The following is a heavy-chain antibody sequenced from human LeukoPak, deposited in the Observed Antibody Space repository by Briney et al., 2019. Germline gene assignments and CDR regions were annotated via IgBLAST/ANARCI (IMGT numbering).Heavy chain of an antibody. D-gene: IGHD3-16*01. Sequence: SETLSLTCTVSGGSITRYYWSWIRQLPGKRLEGLGYIYDTGSTNYNPSLKSRVTISLDTSKNQFSLRLSSVTAADTAVYYCARGDTKVAYYYGLDVWGQGTTVTVSS. CDR1: GGSITRYY. V-gene: IGHV4-59*01. CDR2: IYDTGST. J-gene: IGHJ6*02. CDR3: ARGDTKVAYYYGLDV.